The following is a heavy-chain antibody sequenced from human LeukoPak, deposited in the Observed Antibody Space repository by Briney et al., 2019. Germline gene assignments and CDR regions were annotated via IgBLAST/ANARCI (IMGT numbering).Heavy chain of an antibody. Sequence: PGGSLRLSCAASGFTFSSYNMNWVRQAPGKELAWVSSISGSSTYIYYADSVRGRFTISRDNAKNSLYLHMNSLRAEDTAVYYCAREVGATDDYWGQGTLVTVSS. CDR2: ISGSSTYI. J-gene: IGHJ4*02. CDR1: GFTFSSYN. V-gene: IGHV3-21*01. CDR3: AREVGATDDY. D-gene: IGHD1-26*01.